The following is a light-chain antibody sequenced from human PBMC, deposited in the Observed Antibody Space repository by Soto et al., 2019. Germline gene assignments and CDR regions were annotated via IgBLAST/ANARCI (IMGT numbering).Light chain of an antibody. Sequence: QSVLTQPPSVSAAPGQKVTISCSGSSSNIGNNYVSWYQQLPGTAPKLLIYENNKRPSGISYRFSGSKSGTSATLGITGLQTGDEADYYCGTWDSSLSAYVFGTGTKVTVL. CDR2: ENN. CDR1: SSNIGNNY. J-gene: IGLJ1*01. CDR3: GTWDSSLSAYV. V-gene: IGLV1-51*02.